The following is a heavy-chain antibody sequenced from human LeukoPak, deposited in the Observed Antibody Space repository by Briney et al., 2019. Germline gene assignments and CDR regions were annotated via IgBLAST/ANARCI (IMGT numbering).Heavy chain of an antibody. CDR3: ARLFYDSSGSH. D-gene: IGHD3-22*01. V-gene: IGHV3-23*01. CDR2: ISGSGGST. J-gene: IGHJ4*02. CDR1: GFTFSSYA. Sequence: GGFLRLSCAASGFTFSSYAMSWVSQAPGKGLEWVSAISGSGGSTYYADSVKGRFTISRDNSKNTLYLQMNSLRAEDTAVYYCARLFYDSSGSHWGQGTLVTVSS.